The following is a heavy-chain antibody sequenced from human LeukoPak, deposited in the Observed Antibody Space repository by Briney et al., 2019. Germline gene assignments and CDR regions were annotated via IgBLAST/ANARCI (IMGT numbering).Heavy chain of an antibody. D-gene: IGHD6-25*01. V-gene: IGHV3-72*01. CDR1: GLTLSDQN. CDR3: LREAAGASFAY. J-gene: IGHJ4*02. CDR2: TRNKANSYTT. Sequence: PGGSLRLSCAASGLTLSDQNMDWVRQAPGKGLEWVGRTRNKANSYTTEYAASVRGRFTISRDESKNSLFLQMNSLKTEDTAVYYCLREAAGASFAYWGQGTLVTVSS.